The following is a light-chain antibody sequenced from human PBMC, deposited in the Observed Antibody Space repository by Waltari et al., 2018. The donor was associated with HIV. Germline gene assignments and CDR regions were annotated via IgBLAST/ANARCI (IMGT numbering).Light chain of an antibody. CDR2: DVT. Sequence: QSALTPPASVSGSRGQSITMSCTVTSSDLGAYNNVSWFQQRPGKAPKLIIYDVTDRPSGVSKRCSGSRSGITASLTISGLQADYEGDYYCSSYTASNTLWVFGGGTKLTVL. CDR3: SSYTASNTLWV. V-gene: IGLV2-14*03. J-gene: IGLJ3*02. CDR1: SSDLGAYNN.